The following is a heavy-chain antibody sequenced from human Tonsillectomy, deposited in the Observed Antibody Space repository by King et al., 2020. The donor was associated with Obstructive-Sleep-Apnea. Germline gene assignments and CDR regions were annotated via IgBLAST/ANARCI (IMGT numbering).Heavy chain of an antibody. Sequence: QLQESGPGLVKPSETLSLTCTVSGGSISSYYWSCIRQPPGKGLWLIVDIYYSGITNYNPSLTSRVTISLDTSKNPFSLKLSSVTAADTAVYYCARVSYGDYVHFDYWGQGTLVTVSS. J-gene: IGHJ4*02. V-gene: IGHV4-59*01. CDR1: GGSISSYY. CDR3: ARVSYGDYVHFDY. CDR2: IYYSGIT. D-gene: IGHD4-17*01.